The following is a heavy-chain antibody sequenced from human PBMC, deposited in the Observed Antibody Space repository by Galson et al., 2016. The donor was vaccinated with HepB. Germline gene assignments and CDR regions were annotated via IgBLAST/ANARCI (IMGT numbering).Heavy chain of an antibody. CDR2: IWFDGSNK. CDR1: GFSFSTFG. D-gene: IGHD2-15*01. CDR3: ARDGSQATKDCSGGNCRQEDTAFDV. J-gene: IGHJ3*01. Sequence: SLRLSCAASGFSFSTFGMNWVRQVPGKGLEWVAVIWFDGSNKWYSDSVKGRFSISRDNSKKMLYLHMNSLRAEDTAVYYCARDGSQATKDCSGGNCRQEDTAFDVWGQGAMVTVST. V-gene: IGHV3-33*01.